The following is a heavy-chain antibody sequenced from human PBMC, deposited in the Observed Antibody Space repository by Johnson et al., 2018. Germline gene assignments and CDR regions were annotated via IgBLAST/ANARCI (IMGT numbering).Heavy chain of an antibody. J-gene: IGHJ1*01. D-gene: IGHD2-21*02. V-gene: IGHV3-15*07. CDR2: IRSKLDGGTT. CDR1: GFAFSDAR. Sequence: VQLVESGGGLVKPGGSLRLSCAASGFAFSDARLSWVRQAPGRGLEWVGRIRSKLDGGTTDLAAPVKDRFIVSRDDSKNTVYLKMNSLKIEDTAVYYGNNPRDKCAGDCRQHWGQGALVTVSS. CDR3: NNPRDKCAGDCRQH.